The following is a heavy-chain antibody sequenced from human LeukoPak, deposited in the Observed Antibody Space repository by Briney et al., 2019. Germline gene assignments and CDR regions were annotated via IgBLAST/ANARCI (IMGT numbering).Heavy chain of an antibody. Sequence: GGSLRLSCAASGFTFSSYTMTWVRQAPGKGLEWVSSISSSSSYIYYADSVKGRFTISRDNAKNSLYLQVNSLRAEDAAVYYCARELQVWSPDFDYWGQGTLVTVSS. J-gene: IGHJ4*02. CDR1: GFTFSSYT. V-gene: IGHV3-21*01. CDR3: ARELQVWSPDFDY. CDR2: ISSSSSYI. D-gene: IGHD5-18*01.